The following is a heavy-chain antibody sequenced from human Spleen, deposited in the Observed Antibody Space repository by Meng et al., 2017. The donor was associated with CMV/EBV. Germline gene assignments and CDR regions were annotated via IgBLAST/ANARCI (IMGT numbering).Heavy chain of an antibody. CDR3: AKGYRYIDY. J-gene: IGHJ4*03. CDR2: IWYDGSNR. Sequence: LRLSCAASGFTFNHYGMHWVRQAPGKGLEWVAVIWYDGSNRNYEDSVKGRFTISRDNSENTVYLQMNTVRAEDTAVYYCAKGYRYIDYWGHGTLVTVSS. D-gene: IGHD3-16*02. V-gene: IGHV3-33*06. CDR1: GFTFNHYG.